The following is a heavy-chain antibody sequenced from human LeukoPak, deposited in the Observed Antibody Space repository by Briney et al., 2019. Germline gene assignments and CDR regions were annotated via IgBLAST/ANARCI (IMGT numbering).Heavy chain of an antibody. J-gene: IGHJ5*02. D-gene: IGHD1-26*01. CDR1: GYTFTSYY. Sequence: ASVKVTCKASGYTFTSYYMHWVRQAPGQGLEWMGLINPSGSSTSYAQKFQGRLSLTRDMSTSTDYMELSSLRPEDTAVYYCARDNSVGDTAWWFDPWGQGTLVTVSS. CDR3: ARDNSVGDTAWWFDP. CDR2: INPSGSST. V-gene: IGHV1-46*01.